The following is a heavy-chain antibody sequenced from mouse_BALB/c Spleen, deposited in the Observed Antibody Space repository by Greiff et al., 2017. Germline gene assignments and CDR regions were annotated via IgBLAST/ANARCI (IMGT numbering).Heavy chain of an antibody. CDR3: ASLRDAMDY. Sequence: VKLQESGPGLVQPSQSLSITCTVSGFSLTSYGVHWVRQSPGKGLEWLGVIWSGGSTDYNAAFISRLSISKDNSKSQVFFKMNSLQANDTAIYYCASLRDAMDYWGQGTSVTVSS. CDR1: GFSLTSYG. V-gene: IGHV2-2*02. D-gene: IGHD2-12*01. CDR2: IWSGGST. J-gene: IGHJ4*01.